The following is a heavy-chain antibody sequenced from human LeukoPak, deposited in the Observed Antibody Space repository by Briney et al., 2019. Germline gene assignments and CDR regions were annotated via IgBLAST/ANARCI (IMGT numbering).Heavy chain of an antibody. CDR2: IYYSGST. J-gene: IGHJ4*02. CDR1: GGSISSSSYY. D-gene: IGHD4-23*01. V-gene: IGHV4-39*07. CDR3: AREHKGGNQFDY. Sequence: SETLSLTCTVSGGSISSSSYYWGWIRQPPGKGLEWIGSIYYSGSTYYNPSLKSRVTISVDTSKNQFSLKLSSVTAADTAVYYCAREHKGGNQFDYWGQGTLVTVSS.